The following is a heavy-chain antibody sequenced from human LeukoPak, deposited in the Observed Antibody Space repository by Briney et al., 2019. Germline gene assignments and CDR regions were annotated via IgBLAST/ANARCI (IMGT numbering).Heavy chain of an antibody. CDR1: GYTFTSYG. CDR2: INPNSGGT. Sequence: GASVKVSCKASGYTFTSYGISWVRQAPGQGLEWMGWINPNSGGTNYAQKFQGRVTMTRGTSISTAYMELSRLRSDDTAVYYCARGGSGSLDYWGQGTLVTVSS. CDR3: ARGGSGSLDY. D-gene: IGHD3-10*01. V-gene: IGHV1-2*02. J-gene: IGHJ4*02.